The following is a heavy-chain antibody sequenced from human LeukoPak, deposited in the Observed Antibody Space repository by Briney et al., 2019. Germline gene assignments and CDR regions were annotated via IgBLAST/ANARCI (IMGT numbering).Heavy chain of an antibody. CDR1: GFTFSSYG. CDR3: AKDGWEYDILTGYFDY. J-gene: IGHJ4*02. D-gene: IGHD3-9*01. Sequence: GGSLRLSCAASGFTFSSYGMHWVRQAPGKGLEWVAVIPYDGSNKYYADSVKGRFTISRDNSKNTLYLQMNSLRAEDTAVYYCAKDGWEYDILTGYFDYWGQGTLVTVSS. V-gene: IGHV3-30*18. CDR2: IPYDGSNK.